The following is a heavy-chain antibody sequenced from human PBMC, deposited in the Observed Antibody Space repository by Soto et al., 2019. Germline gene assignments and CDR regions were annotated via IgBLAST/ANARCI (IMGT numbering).Heavy chain of an antibody. Sequence: GGSLRLSCAASEFTFRSYWMHWVRQSPGKGLVWVSRISGDGSSTNYADSVKGRFTISRDNAKNTVYLQIDSLRAEDTAVYYCARSLPGTYGAFDLWGQGTMVP. V-gene: IGHV3-74*01. CDR1: EFTFRSYW. CDR2: ISGDGSST. J-gene: IGHJ3*01. D-gene: IGHD1-7*01. CDR3: ARSLPGTYGAFDL.